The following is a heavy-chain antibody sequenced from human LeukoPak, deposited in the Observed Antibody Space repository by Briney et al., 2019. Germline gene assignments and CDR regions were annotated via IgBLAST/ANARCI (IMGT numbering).Heavy chain of an antibody. CDR1: GYTFSSYS. CDR3: ARDTSGMDV. J-gene: IGHJ6*02. CDR2: ISSSGSTI. V-gene: IGHV3-11*01. Sequence: SCKASGYTFSSYSMSWIRQAPGKGLEWVSYISSSGSTIYYADSVKGRFTISRDNAKNSLYLQMNSLRAEDTAVYYCARDTSGMDVWGQGTTVTVSS.